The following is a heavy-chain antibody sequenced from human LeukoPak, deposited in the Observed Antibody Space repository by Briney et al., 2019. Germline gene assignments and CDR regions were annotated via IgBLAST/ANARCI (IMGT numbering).Heavy chain of an antibody. V-gene: IGHV1-2*02. CDR1: GYTFTGFY. D-gene: IGHD3-22*01. Sequence: ASVKVSCKASGYTFTGFYMHWVRQAPGRGLEWMGWINPNSGGTNSAQNFQGRVTMTRDTSISTAYMELSRLTSDDTAVYYCARVGAYYDSSAYFDYWGQGTLVTVSS. J-gene: IGHJ4*02. CDR3: ARVGAYYDSSAYFDY. CDR2: INPNSGGT.